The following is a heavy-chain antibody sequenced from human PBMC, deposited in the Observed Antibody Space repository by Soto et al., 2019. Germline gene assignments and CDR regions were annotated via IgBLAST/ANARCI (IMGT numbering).Heavy chain of an antibody. CDR1: GFTFSGYG. D-gene: IGHD5-18*01. CDR2: TAHDGSQK. Sequence: PGGSLRLSCAASGFTFSGYGMQWVRHTPGGGLEWVAGTAHDGSQKFYSDSVRGRFTIYRDNSENTLFLHLTSLRPDDTAIYYCAKERGCSIFRQDYGFDLWGQGTLVTVSS. J-gene: IGHJ5*02. CDR3: AKERGCSIFRQDYGFDL. V-gene: IGHV3-30*18.